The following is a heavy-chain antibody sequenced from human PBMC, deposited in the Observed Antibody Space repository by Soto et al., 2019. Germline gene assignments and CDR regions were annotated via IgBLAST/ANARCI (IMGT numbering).Heavy chain of an antibody. CDR3: ARSSLGYDYVRQTWREVGDSFDI. CDR1: GASLGGFH. D-gene: IGHD3-16*01. J-gene: IGHJ3*02. V-gene: IGHV4-34*12. CDR2: LIHGGST. Sequence: QVRLEQWGAGLLKPSETLSLTCAIYGASLGGFHWTWLRQAPGKGLEWIGELIHGGSTNYNPSLKIRVSSSLVTSQNQFSLHLMSVTAADTAVYYCARSSLGYDYVRQTWREVGDSFDIWGRGTMVTVSS.